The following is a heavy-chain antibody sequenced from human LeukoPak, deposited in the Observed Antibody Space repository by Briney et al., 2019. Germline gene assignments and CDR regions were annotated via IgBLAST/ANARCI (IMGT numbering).Heavy chain of an antibody. J-gene: IGHJ4*02. CDR3: ARAGTSGGLCDY. CDR2: IYTSGST. CDR1: GVSISSYF. Sequence: SETLSLTCTVSGVSISSYFWSWVRQPAGKGLEWIGRIYTSGSTKYNPSLQSRVTMSLDTSKKQLSPNLGSATAADTAVYYCARAGTSGGLCDYWGQGILVTVSS. V-gene: IGHV4-4*07. D-gene: IGHD1-14*01.